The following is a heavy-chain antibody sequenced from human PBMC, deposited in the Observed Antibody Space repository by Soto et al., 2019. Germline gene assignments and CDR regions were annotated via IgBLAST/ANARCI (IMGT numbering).Heavy chain of an antibody. V-gene: IGHV3-23*01. CDR2: ISGNGGST. J-gene: IGHJ6*04. Sequence: AGGSLRLSCVASGFTFSSHSMNWVRQAPGKGLEWVSGISGNGGSTYYADSVKGRGTISRDNSKKTLCLQMNSLRAEATAVYHSPKWGAIAVAGSLFSYSGMAVWGNGTTVTVSS. CDR3: PKWGAIAVAGSLFSYSGMAV. CDR1: GFTFSSHS. D-gene: IGHD6-19*01.